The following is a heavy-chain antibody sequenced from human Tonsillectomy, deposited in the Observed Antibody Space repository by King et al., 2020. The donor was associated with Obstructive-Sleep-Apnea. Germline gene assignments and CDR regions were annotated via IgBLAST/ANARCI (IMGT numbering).Heavy chain of an antibody. J-gene: IGHJ6*02. CDR3: AREGPCGYSYGRTCAIYYYGMDV. Sequence: HAQLVQSGAEVKKPGASVKVSCKASGYTFTGYYMHWVRQAPGQGLEWMGWINPNSGGTNYAQKFQGRVTMTRDTSISTAYMELSRLRSDDTAVYYCAREGPCGYSYGRTCAIYYYGMDVWGQGTTVTVSS. D-gene: IGHD5-18*01. V-gene: IGHV1-2*02. CDR2: INPNSGGT. CDR1: GYTFTGYY.